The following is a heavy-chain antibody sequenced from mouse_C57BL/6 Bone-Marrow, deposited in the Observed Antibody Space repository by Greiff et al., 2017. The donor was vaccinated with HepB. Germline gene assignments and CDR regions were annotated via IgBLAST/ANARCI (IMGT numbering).Heavy chain of an antibody. D-gene: IGHD2-1*01. CDR3: TTGYYGNPHYYAMDY. CDR1: GFNIKDYY. J-gene: IGHJ4*01. CDR2: IDPEDGDT. V-gene: IGHV14-1*01. Sequence: VHVKQSGAELVRPGASVKLSCTASGFNIKDYYMHWVKQRPEQGLEWIGRIDPEDGDTEYAPKFQGKATMTADTSSNTAYLQLSSLTSEDTAVYYCTTGYYGNPHYYAMDYWGQGTSVTVSS.